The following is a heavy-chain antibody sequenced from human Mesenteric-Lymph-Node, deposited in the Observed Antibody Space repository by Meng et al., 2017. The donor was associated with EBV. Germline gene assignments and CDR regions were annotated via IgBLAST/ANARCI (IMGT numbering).Heavy chain of an antibody. CDR2: IHYSGST. CDR3: ARTTDYGDLYFDY. Sequence: QVQLQESGPGLVKPSETLSLTCTVSGDSISSSSYYWGWIRQPPGKGLEWIANIHYSGSTFYNPSLKSRVTISVDTSKNQFSLKLRSVTAADTAVYYCARTTDYGDLYFDYWGQGTLVTVSS. V-gene: IGHV4-39*01. J-gene: IGHJ4*02. D-gene: IGHD4-17*01. CDR1: GDSISSSSYY.